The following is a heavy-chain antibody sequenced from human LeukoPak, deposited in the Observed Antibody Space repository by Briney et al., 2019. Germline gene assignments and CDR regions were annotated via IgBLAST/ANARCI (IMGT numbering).Heavy chain of an antibody. CDR1: GFTFSSYW. V-gene: IGHV3-23*01. CDR3: AKLKRFLEWLIDY. CDR2: ISGSGGST. J-gene: IGHJ4*02. Sequence: GGSLRLSCAASGFTFSSYWMSWVRQAPGKGLEWVSAISGSGGSTYYADSVKGRFTISRDNSKNTLYLQMNSLRAEDTAVYYCAKLKRFLEWLIDYWGQGTLVTVSS. D-gene: IGHD3-3*01.